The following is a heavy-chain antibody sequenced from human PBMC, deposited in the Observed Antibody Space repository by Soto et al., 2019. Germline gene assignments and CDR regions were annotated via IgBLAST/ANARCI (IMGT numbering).Heavy chain of an antibody. Sequence: GGSLRLSCAASGFTVSSSQMTWVLQAPGKALEWVSVIFIGGTTQYAVSVKGRFTISRDYSKNTVYLQMNSLRAEGTAVYYCAKVRLDILTGYYSHARDFDYWGQGTLVTVSS. J-gene: IGHJ4*02. D-gene: IGHD3-9*01. CDR1: GFTVSSSQ. V-gene: IGHV3-53*01. CDR2: IFIGGTT. CDR3: AKVRLDILTGYYSHARDFDY.